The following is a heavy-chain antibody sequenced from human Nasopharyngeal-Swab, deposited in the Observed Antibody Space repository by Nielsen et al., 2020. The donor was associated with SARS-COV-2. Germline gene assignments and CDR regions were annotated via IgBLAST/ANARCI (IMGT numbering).Heavy chain of an antibody. V-gene: IGHV3-73*01. J-gene: IGHJ4*02. Sequence: GESLKISCAASGFTFSGSAMHWVRQASGKGLEWVGRIRSKANSYATAYAASVKGRFTISRDDSKNTAYLQMNSLRAEDTAVYYCATRVAATYTTHIWGQGTLVTVSS. D-gene: IGHD2-15*01. CDR2: IRSKANSYAT. CDR1: GFTFSGSA. CDR3: ATRVAATYTTHI.